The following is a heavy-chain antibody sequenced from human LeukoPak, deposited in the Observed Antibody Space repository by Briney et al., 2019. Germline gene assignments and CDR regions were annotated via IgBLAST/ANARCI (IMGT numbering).Heavy chain of an antibody. Sequence: SETLSLTCTVSGGSISSSSYYWGWIRQPPGKGLEWIGSIYYSGSTNYNPSLKSRVTMSVDTSKNQFSLKLSSVTAADTAVYYCARGGYSSDYRGQGTLVTVSS. CDR3: ARGGYSSDY. D-gene: IGHD5-18*01. CDR2: IYYSGST. V-gene: IGHV4-39*07. J-gene: IGHJ4*02. CDR1: GGSISSSSYY.